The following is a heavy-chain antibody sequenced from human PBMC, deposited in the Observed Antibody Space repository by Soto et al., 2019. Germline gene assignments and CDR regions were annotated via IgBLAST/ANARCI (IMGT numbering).Heavy chain of an antibody. Sequence: ASVKVSCKASGYTFTGYYMHWVRQAPGQGLEWMGWINPNSGGTNYAQKFQGRVTMTRDTSISTAYMELSRLRSDDTAVYYCASDESSSGYYYYGMDVWGQGTTVTVYS. D-gene: IGHD6-13*01. J-gene: IGHJ6*02. CDR3: ASDESSSGYYYYGMDV. CDR1: GYTFTGYY. CDR2: INPNSGGT. V-gene: IGHV1-2*02.